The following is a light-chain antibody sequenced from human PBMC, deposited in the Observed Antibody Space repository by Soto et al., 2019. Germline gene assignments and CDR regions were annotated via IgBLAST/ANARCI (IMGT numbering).Light chain of an antibody. CDR3: QQYNYLPYT. CDR1: QSISNW. CDR2: KAS. V-gene: IGKV1-5*03. Sequence: DIQMTQSPSTLSASVGDRVTITCRASQSISNWLAWYQQKPGKAPKLLIYKASGLQSGVPSRFRGSGSGTEFTLTISSLQPDDFATYCCQQYNYLPYTFGQGTKLEIK. J-gene: IGKJ2*01.